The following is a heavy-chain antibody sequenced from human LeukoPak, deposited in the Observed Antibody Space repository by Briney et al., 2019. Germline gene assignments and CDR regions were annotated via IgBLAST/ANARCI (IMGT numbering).Heavy chain of an antibody. CDR1: GFTFDDYA. CDR3: AKDIAEYSSSFFDY. V-gene: IGHV3-9*01. Sequence: GGSLRLSCAASGFTFDDYAMHWVRQAPGKGLEWDSGISWNSGSIGYADSVKGRFTISRDNAKNSLYLQMNSLRAEDTALYYCAKDIAEYSSSFFDYWGQGTLVTVSS. J-gene: IGHJ4*02. D-gene: IGHD6-6*01. CDR2: ISWNSGSI.